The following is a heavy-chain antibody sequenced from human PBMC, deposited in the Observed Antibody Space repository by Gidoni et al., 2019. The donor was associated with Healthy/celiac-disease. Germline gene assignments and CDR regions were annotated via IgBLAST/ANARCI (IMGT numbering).Heavy chain of an antibody. CDR2: IYYSGST. CDR1: GGSISSYY. Sequence: QVQLQESGPGLVKPSETLSLTCTVSGGSISSYYWSWIRQPPAKGLEWIGYIYYSGSTNYNPSLKSRVTISVDTSKNQFSLKLSSVTAADTAVYYCARGDGLQSEYFDYWGQGTLVTVSS. J-gene: IGHJ4*02. CDR3: ARGDGLQSEYFDY. V-gene: IGHV4-59*01. D-gene: IGHD5-12*01.